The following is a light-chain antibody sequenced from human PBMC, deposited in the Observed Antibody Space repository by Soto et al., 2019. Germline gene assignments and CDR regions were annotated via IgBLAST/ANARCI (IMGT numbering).Light chain of an antibody. Sequence: QSVLTQSPSASGTPGQRVTISCSGSASNIGSKAVNWYQQFPGTAPKLIIYRTVERPSGVPARFYGSKSGTSASLAINGLQSEDEADYYCAAWDDRVDEYVFGTGTKVTVL. V-gene: IGLV1-44*01. J-gene: IGLJ1*01. CDR2: RTV. CDR1: ASNIGSKA. CDR3: AAWDDRVDEYV.